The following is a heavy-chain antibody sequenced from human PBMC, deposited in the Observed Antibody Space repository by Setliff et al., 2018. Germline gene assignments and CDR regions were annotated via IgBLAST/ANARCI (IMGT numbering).Heavy chain of an antibody. J-gene: IGHJ4*02. CDR2: IYTSGST. CDR3: ARGPVMIVATGYFDY. Sequence: SETLSLTCTVSGGSISSGSYYWSWIRQPAGKGLEWIGRIYTSGSTNYNPSLKSRVTISVGTSKNQFSLKLSSVTAADTAVYYCARGPVMIVATGYFDYWGQGTLVTSPQ. CDR1: GGSISSGSYY. D-gene: IGHD3-22*01. V-gene: IGHV4-61*02.